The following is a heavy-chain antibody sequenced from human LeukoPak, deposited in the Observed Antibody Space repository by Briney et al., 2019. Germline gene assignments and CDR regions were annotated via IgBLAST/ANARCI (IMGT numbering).Heavy chain of an antibody. D-gene: IGHD6-19*01. CDR2: ISSSGGST. J-gene: IGHJ4*02. Sequence: GGSLRLSCAASGFTFNSYTMSWVRQAPGKGLEWVSTISSSGGSTYYADSVKGRFTISRDNAKNSLYLQMNSLRDEDTAVYYCARSTIAVAGTPFDYWGQGTLVTVSS. CDR1: GFTFNSYT. CDR3: ARSTIAVAGTPFDY. V-gene: IGHV3-23*01.